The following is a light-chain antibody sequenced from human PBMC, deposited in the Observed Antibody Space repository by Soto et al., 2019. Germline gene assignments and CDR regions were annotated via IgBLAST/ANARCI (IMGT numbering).Light chain of an antibody. Sequence: QSALTQPRSVSGSPGQSVTISCTGSSTDVGGYNYVSWYQQHPGKAPKLMIYDVTKRPSGVPDRFSGSKSGNTASLTISWLQAEDEADYDCWSSAGSYTPVFGGGTKLTVL. J-gene: IGLJ3*02. V-gene: IGLV2-11*01. CDR1: STDVGGYNY. CDR3: WSSAGSYTPV. CDR2: DVT.